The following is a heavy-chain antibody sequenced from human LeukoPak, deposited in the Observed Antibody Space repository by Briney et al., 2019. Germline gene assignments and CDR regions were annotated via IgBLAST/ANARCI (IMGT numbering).Heavy chain of an antibody. J-gene: IGHJ4*02. Sequence: GGSLRLSCAASGFTFSNYWMSWVRPAPGEGLEWVANIKHDGGDKNYVDSVKGRFTIARDSAKNSLNLQMHSLRAEDTAVYYCARGGNYDILTGYIFDYWGQGTLVTVSS. V-gene: IGHV3-7*03. CDR2: IKHDGGDK. D-gene: IGHD3-9*01. CDR1: GFTFSNYW. CDR3: ARGGNYDILTGYIFDY.